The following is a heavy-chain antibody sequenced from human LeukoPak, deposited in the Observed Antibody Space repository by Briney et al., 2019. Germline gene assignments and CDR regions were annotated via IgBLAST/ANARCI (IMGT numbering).Heavy chain of an antibody. CDR1: GGSFSGYY. V-gene: IGHV4-34*01. J-gene: IGHJ5*02. CDR3: SRPLKQQLVRGSWFDP. CDR2: INHSGST. Sequence: SETLSLTCAVYGGSFSGYYWSWIRQPPGKRLEWIGEINHSGSTNYNPSLKSRVTISVDTSKNQFSLKLSSVTAADTAVYSCSRPLKQQLVRGSWFDPWGQGTLVTVSS. D-gene: IGHD6-13*01.